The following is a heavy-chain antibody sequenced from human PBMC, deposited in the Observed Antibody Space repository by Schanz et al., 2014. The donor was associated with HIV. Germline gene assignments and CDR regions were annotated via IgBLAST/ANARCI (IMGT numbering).Heavy chain of an antibody. D-gene: IGHD3-10*01. J-gene: IGHJ6*02. V-gene: IGHV3-30*18. Sequence: VQLVESGGGLVQPGGSLRLSCIASGFTLSGSGMNWIRQTPGKGLEWVAVISYDGSNKYYADSVKGRFTISRDNSKNTLYLQMNSLRADDTAVYYCAKEWYYGSGSMDYGLDVWGQGTTVTVSS. CDR2: ISYDGSNK. CDR1: GFTLSGSG. CDR3: AKEWYYGSGSMDYGLDV.